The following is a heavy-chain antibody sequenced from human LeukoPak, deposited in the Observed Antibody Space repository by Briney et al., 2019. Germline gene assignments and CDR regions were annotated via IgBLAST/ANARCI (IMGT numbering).Heavy chain of an antibody. Sequence: ASVKVSCKASGYIFTGHYMHWVRQAPGQGLEWMGWINPTSGDTYSAQKFQGRVTMTTDTSISTAYMELSRLRSDDTAVYYCARLITDDAFDIWGQGTMVTVSS. V-gene: IGHV1-2*02. D-gene: IGHD1-14*01. CDR1: GYIFTGHY. CDR2: INPTSGDT. J-gene: IGHJ3*02. CDR3: ARLITDDAFDI.